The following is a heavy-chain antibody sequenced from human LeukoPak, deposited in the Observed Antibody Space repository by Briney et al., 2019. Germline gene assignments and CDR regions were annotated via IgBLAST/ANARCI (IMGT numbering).Heavy chain of an antibody. Sequence: ASVKVSCKASGYTFTSYDINWVRQVTGQGLEWMGWMNPNSGNAAYAQKFQGRVTITRNTSISTAFMELSSLRSEDTAVYYCARRAAGNSYYYSMDVWGKGTTVTVSS. CDR3: ARRAAGNSYYYSMDV. D-gene: IGHD6-25*01. CDR2: MNPNSGNA. CDR1: GYTFTSYD. J-gene: IGHJ6*03. V-gene: IGHV1-8*03.